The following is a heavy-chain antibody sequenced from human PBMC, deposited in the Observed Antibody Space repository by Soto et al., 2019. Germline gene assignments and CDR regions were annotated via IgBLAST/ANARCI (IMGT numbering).Heavy chain of an antibody. D-gene: IGHD3-10*01. V-gene: IGHV1-24*01. CDR3: ATDSSPPYYYGSGIRGRTFDY. J-gene: IGHJ4*02. CDR1: GYTLTELS. Sequence: ASVKVSCKVSGYTLTELSMHWVRQAPGKGLEWMGGFDPEDGETIYAQKFQGRVTMTQDTSTDTAYMELSSLRSEDTAMYYCATDSSPPYYYGSGIRGRTFDYWGQGTLVTVSS. CDR2: FDPEDGET.